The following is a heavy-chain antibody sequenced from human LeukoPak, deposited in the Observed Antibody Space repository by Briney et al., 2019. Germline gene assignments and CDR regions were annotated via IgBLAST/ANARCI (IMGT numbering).Heavy chain of an antibody. D-gene: IGHD6-13*01. J-gene: IGHJ4*02. CDR2: ISGSGGST. CDR3: AKDRGSSSWYSLSSYYFDY. V-gene: IGHV3-23*01. CDR1: GFTFSSYW. Sequence: GGSLRLSCAASGFTFSSYWMSWVRQAPGKGLEWVSAISGSGGSTYYADSVKGRFTISRDNSKNTLYLQMNSLRAEDTAVYYCAKDRGSSSWYSLSSYYFDYWGQGTLVTVSS.